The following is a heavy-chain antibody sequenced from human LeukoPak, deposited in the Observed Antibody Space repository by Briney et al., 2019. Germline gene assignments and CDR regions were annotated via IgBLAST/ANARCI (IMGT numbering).Heavy chain of an antibody. J-gene: IGHJ4*02. Sequence: GGSLRLSCAASGFTFSSYAMSWVRQAPGKGLEWVSAISGSGGSIYYADSVKGRFTISRDNSKNTLYLQMNSLRAEDTAVYYCAKDGGYSSGWWGAYYFDYWGQGTLVTVSS. D-gene: IGHD6-19*01. V-gene: IGHV3-23*01. CDR2: ISGSGGSI. CDR1: GFTFSSYA. CDR3: AKDGGYSSGWWGAYYFDY.